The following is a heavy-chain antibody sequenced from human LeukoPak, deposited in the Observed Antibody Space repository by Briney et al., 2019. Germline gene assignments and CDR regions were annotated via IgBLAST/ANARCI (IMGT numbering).Heavy chain of an antibody. CDR3: ARGQPRDYDFWSGYGYNWFDP. V-gene: IGHV4-34*01. D-gene: IGHD3-3*01. Sequence: SETLSLTCAVCGGSFSGYYWSWIRQPPGKGLEWIGEINHSGSTNYNPSLKSRVTISVDTSKNQFSLKLSSVTAADTAVYYCARGQPRDYDFWSGYGYNWFDPWGQGTLVTVSS. CDR2: INHSGST. CDR1: GGSFSGYY. J-gene: IGHJ5*02.